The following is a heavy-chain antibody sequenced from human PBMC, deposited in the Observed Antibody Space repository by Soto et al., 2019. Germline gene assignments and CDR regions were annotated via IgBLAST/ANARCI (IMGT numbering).Heavy chain of an antibody. D-gene: IGHD3-10*01. Sequence: DVQLVESGGGLVQPGGSLRLSCAASGFTFSTNWMHWVRQVAGKGLIWVSRINEDGRITDYADSAKGRSTISRDNAKNTLYLQMNSLRAEDTAVYYCARDIGGVGSHWGQGTLVTVAS. CDR2: INEDGRIT. CDR3: ARDIGGVGSH. CDR1: GFTFSTNW. V-gene: IGHV3-74*01. J-gene: IGHJ4*02.